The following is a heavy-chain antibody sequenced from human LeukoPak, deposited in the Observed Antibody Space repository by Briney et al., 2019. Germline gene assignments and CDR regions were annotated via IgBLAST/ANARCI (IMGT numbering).Heavy chain of an antibody. CDR3: ARVLGNYYGDYGYNWFDP. Sequence: PSQTLCLTCTVSGGSISSGGYSWSWIRQPPGKGLEWIGYIYHSGSTYYNPSLKSRVTISVDRSKNQFSLKLSSVTAADTAVYYCARVLGNYYGDYGYNWFDPWGQGTLVTVSS. CDR2: IYHSGST. V-gene: IGHV4-30-2*01. J-gene: IGHJ5*02. CDR1: GGSISSGGYS. D-gene: IGHD4-17*01.